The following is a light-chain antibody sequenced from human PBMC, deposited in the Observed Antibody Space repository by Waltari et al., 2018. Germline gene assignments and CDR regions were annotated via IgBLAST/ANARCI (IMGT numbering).Light chain of an antibody. Sequence: DIVMTQSPDSLAVSLGERATINCKSSQSVLYSPNNKNYLAWYQQKPGQPPQLLIYWASTRESGVTDRFSGSGSGTDFTLTISSLQAEDVAVYYCHQYANSPWTFGQGTKVEVK. CDR1: QSVLYSPNNKNY. CDR2: WAS. J-gene: IGKJ1*01. V-gene: IGKV4-1*01. CDR3: HQYANSPWT.